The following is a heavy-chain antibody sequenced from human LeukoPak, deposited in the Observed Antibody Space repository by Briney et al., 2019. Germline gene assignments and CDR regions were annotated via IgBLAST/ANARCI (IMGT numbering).Heavy chain of an antibody. D-gene: IGHD2-2*01. J-gene: IGHJ6*02. CDR1: GYTFTGYY. CDR3: ARDVFAFADIVVVPAARPYYYYGMDV. V-gene: IGHV1-2*02. Sequence: ASVKVSCKASGYTFTGYYMHWVRQAPGQGLEWMGWINPNSGGTNYAQKFQGRVTMTRDTSISTAYMELSRLRSDDTAVYYCARDVFAFADIVVVPAARPYYYYGMDVWGQGTTVTVSS. CDR2: INPNSGGT.